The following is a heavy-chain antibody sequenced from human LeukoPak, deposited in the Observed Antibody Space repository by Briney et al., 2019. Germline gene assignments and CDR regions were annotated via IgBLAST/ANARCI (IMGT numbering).Heavy chain of an antibody. J-gene: IGHJ4*02. Sequence: PGGSLRLSCAASGFTFSSYAMSWVRQAPGKGLEWVAVISYDGSNKYYADSVKGRFTISRDNSKNTLYLQMNSLRAEDTAVYYCAKDRDSSSWGYWGQGTLVTVSS. D-gene: IGHD6-13*01. V-gene: IGHV3-30*18. CDR3: AKDRDSSSWGY. CDR2: ISYDGSNK. CDR1: GFTFSSYA.